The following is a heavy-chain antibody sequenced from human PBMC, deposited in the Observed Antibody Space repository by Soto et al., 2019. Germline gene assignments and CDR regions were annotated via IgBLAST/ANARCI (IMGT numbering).Heavy chain of an antibody. CDR1: GFTFSDYY. V-gene: IGHV3-11*05. CDR2: ISSSSSYT. CDR3: AREDLYGGTIWYFDL. D-gene: IGHD2-15*01. J-gene: IGHJ2*01. Sequence: HVQLVESGGGLVKPGGSLRLSCAASGFTFSDYYMSWIRQAPGKGLEWVSYISSSSSYTNYADSVKGRFTISRDNAKNTLYLQMTRLKAEDTAVYYCAREDLYGGTIWYFDLWGRGNLVTVSS.